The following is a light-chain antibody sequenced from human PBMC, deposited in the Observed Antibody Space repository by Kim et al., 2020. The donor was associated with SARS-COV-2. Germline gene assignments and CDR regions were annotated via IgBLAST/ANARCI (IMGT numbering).Light chain of an antibody. CDR2: DAS. J-gene: IGKJ1*01. CDR3: QQYNSYSRAT. CDR1: QSISSW. V-gene: IGKV1-5*01. Sequence: DIQMTQSPSTLSASVGDRVTITCRASQSISSWLAWFQQKPGKAPELLIYDASSLESGVPSRFSGSGSGTEFTLTINSLQPDDFATYYCQQYNSYSRATFGQGTKVDIK.